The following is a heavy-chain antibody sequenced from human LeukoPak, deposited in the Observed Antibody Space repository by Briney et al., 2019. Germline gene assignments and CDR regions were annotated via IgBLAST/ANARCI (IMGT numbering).Heavy chain of an antibody. CDR3: ARSATGGYIFDD. CDR2: IDWDNDK. J-gene: IGHJ4*02. D-gene: IGHD2-8*02. CDR1: GFSLSTSGMR. V-gene: IGHV2-70*04. Sequence: SGPTLVNPTQTLTLTCTVSGFSLSTSGMRVSWIRQPPGKALEWLARIDWDNDKFYNTSLKTRLTISKDTSTNQVVLTMTNMDPVDTATYFCARSATGGYIFDDWGQGTLVTVSS.